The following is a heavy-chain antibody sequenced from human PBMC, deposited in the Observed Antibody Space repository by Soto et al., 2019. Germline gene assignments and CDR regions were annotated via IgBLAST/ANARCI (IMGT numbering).Heavy chain of an antibody. CDR3: AKDGCVGCSGGSRNRYYYYYYYMDV. D-gene: IGHD2-15*01. V-gene: IGHV3-23*01. Sequence: GGSLRLSCAAFGFTFSSYAMSWVRQAPGKGLEWVSAISGSGGSTYYADSVKGRFTISRDNSKNTLYLQMNSLRAEDTAVYYCAKDGCVGCSGGSRNRYYYYYYYMDVWGKGTTVTVSS. CDR2: ISGSGGST. CDR1: GFTFSSYA. J-gene: IGHJ6*03.